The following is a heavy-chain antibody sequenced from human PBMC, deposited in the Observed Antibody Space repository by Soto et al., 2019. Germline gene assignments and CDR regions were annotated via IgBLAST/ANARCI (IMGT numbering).Heavy chain of an antibody. D-gene: IGHD3-9*01. CDR3: ARYYDILTGYYT. CDR2: INPNSGGT. Sequence: ASVKVSCKASGYTFTGYYMHWVRQAPGQGLEWMGWINPNSGGTNYAQKFQGRVTMTRDTSISTAYMELSSLRSEDTAVYYCARYYDILTGYYTWGQGTLVTVSS. J-gene: IGHJ4*02. CDR1: GYTFTGYY. V-gene: IGHV1-2*02.